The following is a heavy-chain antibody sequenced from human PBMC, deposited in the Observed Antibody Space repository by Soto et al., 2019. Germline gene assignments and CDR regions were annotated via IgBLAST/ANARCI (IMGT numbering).Heavy chain of an antibody. Sequence: GGSLRLSCAASGFTFSNAWMSWVRQAPGKGLEWVGRIKSKTDGGTTDYAAPVKGRFTISREDSKNTLHLQMNRLKTEDAAVYYCTTHVDLGIYFDYWGQGTLVTVSS. J-gene: IGHJ4*02. D-gene: IGHD7-27*01. CDR2: IKSKTDGGTT. CDR3: TTHVDLGIYFDY. CDR1: GFTFSNAW. V-gene: IGHV3-15*01.